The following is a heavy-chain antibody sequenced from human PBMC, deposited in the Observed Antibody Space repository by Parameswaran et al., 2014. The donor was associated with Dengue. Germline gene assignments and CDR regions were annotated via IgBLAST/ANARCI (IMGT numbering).Heavy chain of an antibody. CDR2: IYYSGST. CDR1: GGSISSSSYY. V-gene: IGHV4-39*01. D-gene: IGHD3-22*01. CDR3: ARLFGYYDSSGYWK. Sequence: LPETLSLTCTVSGGSISSSSYYWGWIRQPPGKGLEWIGSIYYSGSTYYNPSLKSRVTISVDTSKNQFSLKLSPVTAADTAVYYCARLFGYYDSSGYWKWGQGTLVTVSS. J-gene: IGHJ4*02.